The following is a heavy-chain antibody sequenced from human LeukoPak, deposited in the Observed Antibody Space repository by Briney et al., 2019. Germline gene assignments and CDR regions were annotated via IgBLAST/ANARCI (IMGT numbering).Heavy chain of an antibody. CDR1: GGSISSYY. J-gene: IGHJ5*02. Sequence: PSETLSLTCTVSGGSISSYYWSWIRQPPGKGLEWIGYIYYSGSTNYNPSLKGRVTMSVDTSKNQFSLKLNSVTAADTAIYYCARDRGGGWFDPWGQGILVTVSS. CDR3: ARDRGGGWFDP. V-gene: IGHV4-59*12. D-gene: IGHD3-16*01. CDR2: IYYSGST.